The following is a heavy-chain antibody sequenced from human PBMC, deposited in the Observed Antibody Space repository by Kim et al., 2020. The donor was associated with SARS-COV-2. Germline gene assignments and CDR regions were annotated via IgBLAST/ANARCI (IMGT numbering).Heavy chain of an antibody. CDR2: IYSGGSST. Sequence: GGSLRLSCAASGFTFSSYAMSWVRQAPGKGLEWVSVIYSGGSSTYYADSVKGRFTISRDNSKNTLYLQMNSLRAEDTAVYYCAKDLVEYYDSSGSPFIWGQGTMVTVSS. D-gene: IGHD3-22*01. CDR3: AKDLVEYYDSSGSPFI. CDR1: GFTFSSYA. J-gene: IGHJ3*02. V-gene: IGHV3-23*03.